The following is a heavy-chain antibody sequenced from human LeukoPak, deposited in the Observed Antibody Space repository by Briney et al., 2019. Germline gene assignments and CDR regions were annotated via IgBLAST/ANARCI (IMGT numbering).Heavy chain of an antibody. V-gene: IGHV1-69*06. CDR1: GGTSSNYA. CDR3: ASSSIAARWWGKGFDS. J-gene: IGHJ4*02. D-gene: IGHD6-6*01. CDR2: IIPIFDTP. Sequence: ASVKVSCKASGGTSSNYAISWVRQAPGQGLEWMGGIIPIFDTPNYAQKFQGRVTVTADKSTSTDYMELSSLRSEDTALYYCASSSIAARWWGKGFDSWGQGTLVTVSS.